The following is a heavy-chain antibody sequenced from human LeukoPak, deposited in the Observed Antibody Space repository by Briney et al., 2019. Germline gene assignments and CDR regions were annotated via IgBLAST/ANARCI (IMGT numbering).Heavy chain of an antibody. CDR3: AKKGAVVAAPFDS. J-gene: IGHJ4*02. V-gene: IGHV3-30*18. D-gene: IGHD2-15*01. CDR1: GFTFSTYA. Sequence: PGGSLRLSCEASGFTFSTYAMHWVRQAPGKGLEWVAVISYDGSGKYYGDSVKGRSSISRDNSKSTLYLQMNSLRAEDTAVYYCAKKGAVVAAPFDSWGQGSLVTVSS. CDR2: ISYDGSGK.